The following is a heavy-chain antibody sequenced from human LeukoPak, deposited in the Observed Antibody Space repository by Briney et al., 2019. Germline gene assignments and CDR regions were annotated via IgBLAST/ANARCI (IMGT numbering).Heavy chain of an antibody. V-gene: IGHV3-7*01. Sequence: PGGSLRLSCAASGFTFSSNWMSWVRQAPGKGLEWVANINQDGSEKYYVDSVKGRLTISRDNAKNSLYLQMNSLRAEDTAVYYCAKQYCSGGRCHFDYWGQGTLVTVSS. D-gene: IGHD2-15*01. CDR3: AKQYCSGGRCHFDY. CDR1: GFTFSSNW. CDR2: INQDGSEK. J-gene: IGHJ4*02.